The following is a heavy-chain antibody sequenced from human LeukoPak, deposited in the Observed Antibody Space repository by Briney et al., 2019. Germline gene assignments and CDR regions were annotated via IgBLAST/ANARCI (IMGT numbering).Heavy chain of an antibody. V-gene: IGHV4-39*07. CDR3: ARTDSSGYYEGTKRMYYFDY. D-gene: IGHD3-22*01. CDR1: GDSVSSGSNY. CDR2: IYYSGST. J-gene: IGHJ4*02. Sequence: SETLSLTCTVSGDSVSSGSNYWGWIRQPPGKGLEWIGSIYYSGSTNYNPSLKSRVIISVDTSKNQFSLKLSSVTAADTAVYYCARTDSSGYYEGTKRMYYFDYWGQGTLVTVSS.